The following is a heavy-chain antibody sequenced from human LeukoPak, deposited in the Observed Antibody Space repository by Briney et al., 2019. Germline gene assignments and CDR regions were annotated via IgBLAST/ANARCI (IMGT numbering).Heavy chain of an antibody. CDR1: GGSFSGYY. D-gene: IGHD3-10*01. CDR2: INHSGST. V-gene: IGHV4-34*01. CDR3: ARSPYRFGELSHFDY. J-gene: IGHJ4*02. Sequence: SETLSLTCAVYGGSFSGYYWSWIRQPPGKGLEWIGEINHSGSTNYNPSLKSRVTISVDTSKNQFSLKLGSVTAADTAVYYCARSPYRFGELSHFDYWGQGTLVTVSS.